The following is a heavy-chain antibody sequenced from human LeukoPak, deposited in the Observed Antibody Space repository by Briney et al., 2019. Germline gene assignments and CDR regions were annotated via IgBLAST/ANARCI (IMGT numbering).Heavy chain of an antibody. CDR2: IIPILGIA. J-gene: IGHJ4*02. Sequence: GASVKVSCKASGYTFSSYAISWVRQAPGQGLEWMGRIIPILGIANYAQKFQGRVTITADKSTSTAYMELSSLRSEDTAVYYCALNYYDSSGYQLGYFDYWGQGTLVTVSS. CDR1: GYTFSSYA. D-gene: IGHD3-22*01. CDR3: ALNYYDSSGYQLGYFDY. V-gene: IGHV1-69*04.